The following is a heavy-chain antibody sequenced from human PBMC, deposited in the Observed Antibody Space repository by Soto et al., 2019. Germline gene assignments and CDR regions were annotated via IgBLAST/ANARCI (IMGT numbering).Heavy chain of an antibody. Sequence: EVRLLESGGGLVQPGGSLRLSCAASGFTFSVYAMSWVRQAPGKGLEWVSGISGSGDSTHYADSVKGRFTVSRDNSKSMLYLQTNSLRAEDTAIYHCAKALYGGFTYWGQGTLVNVSS. CDR3: AKALYGGFTY. V-gene: IGHV3-23*01. CDR1: GFTFSVYA. CDR2: ISGSGDST. J-gene: IGHJ4*02. D-gene: IGHD3-10*01.